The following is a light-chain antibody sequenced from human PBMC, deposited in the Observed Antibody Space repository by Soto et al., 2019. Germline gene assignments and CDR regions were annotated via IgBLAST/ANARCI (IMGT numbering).Light chain of an antibody. CDR2: DAS. J-gene: IGKJ3*01. CDR3: QQDNSYSPFT. V-gene: IGKV1-5*01. CDR1: QSITNW. Sequence: DIQRTKSPSTLSASVGARVTITCRASQSITNWLAWYQQKPGKAPKLLVYDASSLESGVPSSFSGSGSGTELTLTISSLQPDDFATNYFQQDNSYSPFTFGPGTKVDIK.